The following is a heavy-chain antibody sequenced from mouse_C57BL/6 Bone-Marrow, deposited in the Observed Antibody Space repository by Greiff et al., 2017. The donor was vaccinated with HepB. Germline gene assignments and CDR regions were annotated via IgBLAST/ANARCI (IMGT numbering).Heavy chain of an antibody. Sequence: EVQRVESGPGLVKPSQSLSLTCSVTGYSITSGYYWNWIRQFPGNKLEWMGYISYDGSNNYNPSLKNRISITRDTSKNQFFLKLNSVTTEDTATYYGARKIIYYYGSSLGYYAMDYWGQGTSVTVSS. V-gene: IGHV3-6*01. D-gene: IGHD1-1*01. CDR2: ISYDGSN. CDR3: ARKIIYYYGSSLGYYAMDY. CDR1: GYSITSGYY. J-gene: IGHJ4*01.